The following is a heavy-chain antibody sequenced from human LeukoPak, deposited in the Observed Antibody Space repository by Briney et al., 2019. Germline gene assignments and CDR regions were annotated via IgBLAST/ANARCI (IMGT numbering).Heavy chain of an antibody. D-gene: IGHD2-21*01. CDR3: ARGGENGFDY. CDR1: GGTFSSYA. CDR2: IIPIFGTA. J-gene: IGHJ4*02. V-gene: IGHV1-69*13. Sequence: ASVKVSCKASGGTFSSYAISWMRRAPGQGLEWMGGIIPIFGTANYAQKFQGRVTITADESTSTAYMELSSLRSEDTAVYYCARGGENGFDYWDQGTLVTVSS.